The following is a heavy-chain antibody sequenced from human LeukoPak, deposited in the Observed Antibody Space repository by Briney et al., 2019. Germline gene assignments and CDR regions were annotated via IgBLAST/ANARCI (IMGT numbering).Heavy chain of an antibody. CDR3: ARAHSSGWYVGDY. D-gene: IGHD6-19*01. Sequence: GASVTVSCKASGYTFTSYGITWVRQAPGQGLEWMGWISVHSGNTKYAQKFQGRVTMTTDTSTSIAYMELRSLKSDDTAVYYCARAHSSGWYVGDYWGQGTLVTVSS. J-gene: IGHJ4*02. V-gene: IGHV1-18*01. CDR2: ISVHSGNT. CDR1: GYTFTSYG.